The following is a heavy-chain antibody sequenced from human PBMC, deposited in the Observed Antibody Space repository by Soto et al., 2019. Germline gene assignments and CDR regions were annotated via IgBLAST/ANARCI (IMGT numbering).Heavy chain of an antibody. Sequence: QVQLVQSGAEVKKPGSSVKVSCKASGVTFSSYAISWVRQAPGQGLEWMGGIISIFGTANYADKFQGRVTITVDEPTSTAEMEMSNLRPDDKAVYYCARDHERESYQYFIYWGQGPLDTVSS. D-gene: IGHD1-26*01. CDR1: GVTFSSYA. CDR2: IISIFGTA. CDR3: ARDHERESYQYFIY. J-gene: IGHJ4*02. V-gene: IGHV1-69*01.